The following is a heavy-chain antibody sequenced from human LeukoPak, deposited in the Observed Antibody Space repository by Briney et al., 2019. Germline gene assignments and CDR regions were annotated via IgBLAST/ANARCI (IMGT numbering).Heavy chain of an antibody. D-gene: IGHD6-19*01. J-gene: IGHJ3*02. CDR2: INPNSGGT. CDR1: GYTFTGYY. Sequence: ASVRVSCKASGYTFTGYYMHWVRQAPGQGLEWMGWINPNSGGTNYAQKFQGRVTMTRDTSISTAYMELSRLRSDDTAVYYCARADSAGTPAFDIWGQGTMVTVSS. V-gene: IGHV1-2*02. CDR3: ARADSAGTPAFDI.